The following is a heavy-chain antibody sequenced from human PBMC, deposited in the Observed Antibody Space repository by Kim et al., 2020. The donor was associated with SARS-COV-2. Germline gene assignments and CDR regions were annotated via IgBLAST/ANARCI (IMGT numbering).Heavy chain of an antibody. V-gene: IGHV1-8*01. J-gene: IGHJ4*02. CDR2: MNPNSGNT. D-gene: IGHD4-17*01. CDR1: GYTFTNYD. Sequence: ASVKVSCKASGYTFTNYDINWVRQSTGQGLEWMGWMNPNSGNTGYTQKFQGRVTMTRDTAISTAYMELRSLRSEDTAVYYCGRTYGVVDYCDQGTLVTV. CDR3: GRTYGVVDY.